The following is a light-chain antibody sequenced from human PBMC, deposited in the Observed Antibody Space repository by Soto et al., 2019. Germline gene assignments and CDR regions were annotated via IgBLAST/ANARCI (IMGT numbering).Light chain of an antibody. CDR2: DAS. J-gene: IGKJ1*01. CDR3: QQYVRSPPSWT. V-gene: IGKV3-20*01. Sequence: ETVLTQSPGTLSLSPGERATLSCRVSQSVSSSYLAWYQQKPGQAPRLLIYDASSRATGIPDRFSGSGSGTDFTLTISRLEPEDFAVYYCQQYVRSPPSWTFGQGTKVEIK. CDR1: QSVSSSY.